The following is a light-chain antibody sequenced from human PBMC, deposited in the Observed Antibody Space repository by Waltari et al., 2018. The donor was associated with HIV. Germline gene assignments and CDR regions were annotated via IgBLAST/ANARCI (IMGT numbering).Light chain of an antibody. CDR1: SSNIGAGYD. CDR2: RNT. J-gene: IGLJ2*01. CDR3: QSFDNSLSGLV. Sequence: QSVLTQPPSVSGAPGQRVSISCTGSSSNIGAGYDVHWYQQLPGPAPKLLIYRNTNRPSGVPDRFSASKSGTSASLAITGLQAEDEADFYCQSFDNSLSGLVFGGGTKLTVL. V-gene: IGLV1-40*01.